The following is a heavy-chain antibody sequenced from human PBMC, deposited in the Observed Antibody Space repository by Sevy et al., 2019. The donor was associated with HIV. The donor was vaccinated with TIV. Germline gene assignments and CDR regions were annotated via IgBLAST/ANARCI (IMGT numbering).Heavy chain of an antibody. CDR1: GFSVNSNY. CDR2: IYSDETT. J-gene: IGHJ4*02. V-gene: IGHV3-66*01. D-gene: IGHD5-18*01. CDR3: ARGKSGYRYALNY. Sequence: GGSLRLSCAASGFSVNSNYMTWVRQAPGKGLEGVSVIYSDETTYHADSVKDRFTISRDNSMNMLYLQMSSLRAEDTAIYYCARGKSGYRYALNYWGQGTLVTVSS.